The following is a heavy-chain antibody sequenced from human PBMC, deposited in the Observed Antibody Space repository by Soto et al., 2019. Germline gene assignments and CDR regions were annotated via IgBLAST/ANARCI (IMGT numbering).Heavy chain of an antibody. D-gene: IGHD3-22*01. Sequence: QVQLQESGPGLVKPSQTLSLICTVSGGSINSGGSFRTWIRQHPGRAPEWIGYLSHTGNTYYNPSLKSRVLMSVDRSKNLLSLRLSSVTAADTAVYYCARGLYEPNWFDSWGQGTLVTVSS. CDR1: GGSINSGGSF. CDR2: LSHTGNT. J-gene: IGHJ5*01. CDR3: ARGLYEPNWFDS. V-gene: IGHV4-31*03.